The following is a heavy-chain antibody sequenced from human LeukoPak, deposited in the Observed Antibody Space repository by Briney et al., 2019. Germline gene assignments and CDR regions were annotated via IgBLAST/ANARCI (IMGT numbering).Heavy chain of an antibody. J-gene: IGHJ4*02. D-gene: IGHD3-9*01. CDR3: ARGVLRYFDWLDY. Sequence: SETLSLTCAVSGYSISSGYYWGWIRQPPGKGLEWIGSIYHSGSTYYNPSLKSRVTISVDTSKNQFSLKLSSVTAADTAVYYCARGVLRYFDWLDYWGRGTLVTVSS. CDR1: GYSISSGYY. V-gene: IGHV4-38-2*01. CDR2: IYHSGST.